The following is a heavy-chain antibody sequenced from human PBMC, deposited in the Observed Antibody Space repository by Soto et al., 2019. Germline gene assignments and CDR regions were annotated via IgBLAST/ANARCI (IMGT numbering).Heavy chain of an antibody. V-gene: IGHV3-23*01. J-gene: IGHJ4*02. D-gene: IGHD1-26*01. CDR3: ARGASGRYYVDY. CDR1: GFTFSSYA. CDR2: ITGGGGWT. Sequence: PGGSLRLSCAASGFTFSSYAMSWVRQAPGKGLVWVSGITGGGGWTYYADSVKGRFAVSRGNAENTLFLQMNSLRAEDMAVYYCARGASGRYYVDYWGQGTLVTVSS.